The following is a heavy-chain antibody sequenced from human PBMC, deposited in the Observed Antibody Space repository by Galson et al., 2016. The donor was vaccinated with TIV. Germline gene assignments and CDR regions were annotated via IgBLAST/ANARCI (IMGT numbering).Heavy chain of an antibody. CDR2: ISWNSNSF. Sequence: SLRLSCAASGFNFDDYDMYWVRQAPGKGLEWVSGISWNSNSFGYADSVKGRFTISRDNAKNALFLEMNSLRVEDTAVYYCAKDTHPDYCVGGACYWDAFDSWGPGTKVTVSS. J-gene: IGHJ3*01. D-gene: IGHD2-8*02. V-gene: IGHV3-9*01. CDR3: AKDTHPDYCVGGACYWDAFDS. CDR1: GFNFDDYD.